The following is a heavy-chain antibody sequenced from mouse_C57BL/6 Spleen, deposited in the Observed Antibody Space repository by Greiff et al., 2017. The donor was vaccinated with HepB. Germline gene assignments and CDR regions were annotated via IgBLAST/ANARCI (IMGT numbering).Heavy chain of an antibody. J-gene: IGHJ4*01. CDR1: GFSFNTYA. V-gene: IGHV10-1*01. CDR3: VRNGLYYYGTTGYAMDY. D-gene: IGHD1-1*01. Sequence: EVQVVESGGGLVQPKGSLKLSCAASGFSFNTYAMNWVRQAPGKGLEWVARIRSKSNNYATYYADSVKDRFTISRDDSESMLYLQMNNLKTEDTAMYYCVRNGLYYYGTTGYAMDYWGQGTSVTVSS. CDR2: IRSKSNNYAT.